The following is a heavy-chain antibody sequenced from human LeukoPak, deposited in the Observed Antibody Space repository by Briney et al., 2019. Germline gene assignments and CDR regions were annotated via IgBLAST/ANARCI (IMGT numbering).Heavy chain of an antibody. D-gene: IGHD2-15*01. Sequence: GGSLRLSCAASGFTFSSYEMNWVRQAPGKGLEWVSYISSSGSTIYYADSVKGRFTISRDNAKNPLYLQMNSLRDEDTAVYYCAVEGYCSGGSCYTNWFDPWGQGTLVTVSS. CDR3: AVEGYCSGGSCYTNWFDP. V-gene: IGHV3-48*03. CDR1: GFTFSSYE. CDR2: ISSSGSTI. J-gene: IGHJ5*02.